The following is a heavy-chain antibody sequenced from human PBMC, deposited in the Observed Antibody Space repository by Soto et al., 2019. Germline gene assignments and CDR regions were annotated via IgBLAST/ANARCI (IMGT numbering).Heavy chain of an antibody. Sequence: QVQLVQSGAEVKKPGASVKVSCKASGYTFTSSDITWVRQATGQGLEWMGWMNPNSGNTGYAQKFQSRGNMTRNTSRRTSYRERNSLRSQNTAVYYCPRGGCINTSCYPYYDYAMDVSGQGPTVTVSS. D-gene: IGHD2-2*01. CDR2: MNPNSGNT. CDR3: PRGGCINTSCYPYYDYAMDV. CDR1: GYTFTSSD. J-gene: IGHJ6*02. V-gene: IGHV1-8*01.